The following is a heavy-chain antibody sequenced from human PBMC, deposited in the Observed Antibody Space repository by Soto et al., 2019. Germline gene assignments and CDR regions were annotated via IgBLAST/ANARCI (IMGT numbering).Heavy chain of an antibody. D-gene: IGHD6-13*01. CDR1: GGSISSSSYY. V-gene: IGHV4-39*01. CDR3: ARLDSSSWYEGSWFDP. J-gene: IGHJ5*02. Sequence: SETLSLTCTVSGGSISSSSYYWGWIRQPPGKGLEWIGSIYYSGSTYYNPSLKSRVTISVDTSKNQFSLKLSSVTAADTAVYNCARLDSSSWYEGSWFDPGGQGTLVTVSS. CDR2: IYYSGST.